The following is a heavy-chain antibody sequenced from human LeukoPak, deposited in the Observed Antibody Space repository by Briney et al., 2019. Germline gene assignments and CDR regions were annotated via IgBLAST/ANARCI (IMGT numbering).Heavy chain of an antibody. D-gene: IGHD2-15*01. J-gene: IGHJ6*03. CDR2: IRFDGSDK. Sequence: PGGSLRLSCAASGFTFSTYGMHWVRQAPGKGLEWVAFIRFDGSDKYYADSVKGRFTIARDNAKKSLYLQMNSLRAEDTAVYYCARDGRYCSGGSCTYNYYMDVWGKGTTVTISS. CDR1: GFTFSTYG. CDR3: ARDGRYCSGGSCTYNYYMDV. V-gene: IGHV3-30*02.